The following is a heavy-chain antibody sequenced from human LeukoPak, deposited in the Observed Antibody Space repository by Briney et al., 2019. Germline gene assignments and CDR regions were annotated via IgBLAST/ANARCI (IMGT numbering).Heavy chain of an antibody. D-gene: IGHD3-10*01. J-gene: IGHJ4*02. CDR1: GGSISSSNW. CDR2: IYHSGST. V-gene: IGHV4-4*02. CDR3: AKDARRDFGESSHFDY. Sequence: SGTLSLTCAVSGGSISSSNWWSWVRQPPGKGLEWIGEIYHSGSTNYNPSLKSRVTISVDKSKNQFSLKLSSVTAADTAVYYCAKDARRDFGESSHFDYWGQGTLVTVSS.